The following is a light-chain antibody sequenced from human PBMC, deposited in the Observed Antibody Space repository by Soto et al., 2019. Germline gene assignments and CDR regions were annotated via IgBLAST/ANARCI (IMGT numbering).Light chain of an antibody. CDR3: SSYAGSYTVV. V-gene: IGLV2-8*01. CDR1: SSDVGGYNY. CDR2: EVN. J-gene: IGLJ2*01. Sequence: QSALTQPPSASGSPGQSVTISCTGTSSDVGGYNYVSWYQQHPGKAPKLMIYEVNKRPSGVPDRFSGSMSGNTASLTVSGLQTEDEADYYCSSYAGSYTVVFGGGTKLTVL.